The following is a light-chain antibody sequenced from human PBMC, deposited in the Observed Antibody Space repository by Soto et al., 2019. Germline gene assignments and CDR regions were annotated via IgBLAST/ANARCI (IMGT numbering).Light chain of an antibody. Sequence: DIQMTQSPSSLSASVGDRVTIACRASQSISNYLNWYQQKPGQAPKLLIYAASSLQGGVPSRFSGGGSGTDFTLTISTLQPEDFATYFCQQSYSTFITFGQGTRLEIK. V-gene: IGKV1-39*01. CDR3: QQSYSTFIT. CDR1: QSISNY. CDR2: AAS. J-gene: IGKJ5*01.